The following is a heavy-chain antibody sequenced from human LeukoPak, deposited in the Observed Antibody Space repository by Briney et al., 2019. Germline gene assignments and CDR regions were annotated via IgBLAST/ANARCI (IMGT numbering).Heavy chain of an antibody. V-gene: IGHV3-48*01. J-gene: IGHJ4*02. D-gene: IGHD3-10*01. CDR3: ARVRLDSGTYSLYY. CDR2: ISGRSSTK. CDR1: GFTFSSYS. Sequence: PGGSLRLSCAASGFTFSSYSMNWVRQAPGKGLEWVSYISGRSSTKYYADSVRGRFTISRDNAENSLYLQMNSLRVEDTAVYYCARVRLDSGTYSLYYWGQGTLVTVSS.